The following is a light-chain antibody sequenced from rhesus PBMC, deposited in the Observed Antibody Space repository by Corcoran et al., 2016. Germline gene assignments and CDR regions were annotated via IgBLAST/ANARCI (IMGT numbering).Light chain of an antibody. CDR1: QDISSW. Sequence: DIQMTQSPSSLSASVGDKVTITCHASQDISSWLAWYQHKPGKAPKPLIYFASSLQSGVPSRFSGSGSGTAYTLTINSLQSEDFATYYCQQYDDLPLTFGGGTKVELK. CDR2: FAS. J-gene: IGKJ4*01. CDR3: QQYDDLPLT. V-gene: IGKV1-19*01.